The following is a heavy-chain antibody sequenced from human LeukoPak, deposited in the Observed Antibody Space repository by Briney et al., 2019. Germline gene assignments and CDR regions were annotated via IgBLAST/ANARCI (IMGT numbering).Heavy chain of an antibody. CDR2: IYYSGST. CDR1: GGSISSGGYY. J-gene: IGHJ4*02. Sequence: SQTLSLTCTVSGGSISSGGYYWSWIRQHPGKGLEWIGYIYYSGSTYYNPSLKSRATISVDTSKNQFSLKLSSVTAADTAVYYCARAVDTAMVVFDYWGQGTLVTVSS. CDR3: ARAVDTAMVVFDY. D-gene: IGHD5-18*01. V-gene: IGHV4-31*03.